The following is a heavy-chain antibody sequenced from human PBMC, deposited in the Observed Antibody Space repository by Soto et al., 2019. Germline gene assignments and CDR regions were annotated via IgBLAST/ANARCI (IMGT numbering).Heavy chain of an antibody. Sequence: ASVNVSCKASGYTFYSISISCVRQAPGQRLEWMGRINAGNGNTKYSQKFQGRVTITRDTSASTAYMELSSLRSEDTAVYYCARGLGPYYFDYWGQGTLVTVSS. J-gene: IGHJ4*02. CDR2: INAGNGNT. D-gene: IGHD1-26*01. V-gene: IGHV1-3*01. CDR1: GYTFYSIS. CDR3: ARGLGPYYFDY.